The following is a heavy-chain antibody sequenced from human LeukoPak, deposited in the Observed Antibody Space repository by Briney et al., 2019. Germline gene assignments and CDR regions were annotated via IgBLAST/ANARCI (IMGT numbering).Heavy chain of an antibody. CDR2: IYHSGST. J-gene: IGHJ3*02. V-gene: IGHV4-59*01. CDR3: ARVGGMTTINNAAFDI. D-gene: IGHD5-24*01. CDR1: GGSISSYY. Sequence: SETLSLTCTVSGGSISSYYWSWIRQPPGKGLEWIGYIYHSGSTNYNPSLKSRVTISIDKSKKQFSLKLISVTAADTVIYYCARVGGMTTINNAAFDIWGQGTMVTVSS.